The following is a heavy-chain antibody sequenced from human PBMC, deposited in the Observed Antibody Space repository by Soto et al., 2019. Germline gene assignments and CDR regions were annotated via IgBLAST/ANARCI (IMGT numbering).Heavy chain of an antibody. J-gene: IGHJ4*02. CDR1: GYTFTSYY. D-gene: IGHD6-19*01. CDR3: ARDLQTSSGWYYLPGY. V-gene: IGHV1-46*01. Sequence: ASVKVSCTASGYTFTSYYMHWVRQAPGQGLEWMGIINPSGGSTSYAQKFQGRVTMTRDTSTSTVYMELSSLRSEDTAVYYCARDLQTSSGWYYLPGYWGQGTLVTVSS. CDR2: INPSGGST.